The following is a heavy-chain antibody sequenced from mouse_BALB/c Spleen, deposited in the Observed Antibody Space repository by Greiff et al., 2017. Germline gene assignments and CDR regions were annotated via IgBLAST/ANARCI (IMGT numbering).Heavy chain of an antibody. V-gene: IGHV1-87*01. Sequence: QVQLQQSGAELARPGASVKLSCKASGYTFTSYWMQWVKQRPGQGLEWIGAIYPGDGDTRYTQKFKGKATLTADKSSSTAYMQLSSLASEDSAVYYCARMDYDYYYAMDYWGQGTSVTVSS. J-gene: IGHJ4*01. D-gene: IGHD2-4*01. CDR1: GYTFTSYW. CDR3: ARMDYDYYYAMDY. CDR2: IYPGDGDT.